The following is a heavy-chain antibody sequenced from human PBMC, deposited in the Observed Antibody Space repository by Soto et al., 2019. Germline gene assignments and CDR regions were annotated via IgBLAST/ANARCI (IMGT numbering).Heavy chain of an antibody. CDR2: ISAYNGNT. Sequence: QVQLVQSGAEVKKPGASVKVSCKASGYAFTSYGISWVRQAPGQGLEWMGWISAYNGNTNYAQKLQGRVTMTTDTSTSTAYMELRSLRSDDTAVYYCARDDRYYYDSSGYLAHLGGGGGYWGQGTLVTVSS. V-gene: IGHV1-18*01. J-gene: IGHJ4*02. D-gene: IGHD3-22*01. CDR3: ARDDRYYYDSSGYLAHLGGGGGY. CDR1: GYAFTSYG.